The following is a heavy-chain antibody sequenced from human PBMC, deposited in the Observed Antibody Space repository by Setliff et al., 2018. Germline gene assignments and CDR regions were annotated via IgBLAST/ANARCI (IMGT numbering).Heavy chain of an antibody. V-gene: IGHV1-69*05. D-gene: IGHD2-8*01. CDR3: ARANCTNGVCYWGEYYYYGMDV. J-gene: IGHJ6*02. CDR2: IIPIFGTA. CDR1: GGTFSSYA. Sequence: SVKVSCKASGGTFSSYAISWVRQAPGQGLEWMGGIIPIFGTANYAQKFQGRVTIATDESTSTAYMELSSLRSEDTAVYYCARANCTNGVCYWGEYYYYGMDVWGQGTTVTVSS.